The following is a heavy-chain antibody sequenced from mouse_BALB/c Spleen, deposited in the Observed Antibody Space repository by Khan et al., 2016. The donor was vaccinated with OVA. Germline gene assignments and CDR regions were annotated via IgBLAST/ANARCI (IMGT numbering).Heavy chain of an antibody. CDR2: INTYTGEP. D-gene: IGHD2-10*01. CDR3: ARPPYFSYVLDN. CDR1: GHTFTKFG. Sequence: QIQLVQSGPEVKKPGETVKISYKASGHTFTKFGMNWVKQAPGKGLKWMGWINTYTGEPTYADDFNGRFAFSLETSSSTAYLQINNLKNEDTATYFGARPPYFSYVLDNWGQGTSVTVSS. J-gene: IGHJ4*01. V-gene: IGHV9-3-1*01.